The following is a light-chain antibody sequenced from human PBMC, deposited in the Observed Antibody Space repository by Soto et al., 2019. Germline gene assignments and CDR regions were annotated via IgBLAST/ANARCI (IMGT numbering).Light chain of an antibody. CDR3: QPSYRSPYT. Sequence: DIQMTQSPSSLSASVGDGVTITCRASQSISSYLNWYQQKPGKAPKLLIYAASSLQSGVPSRFSGSGSGTDFTLTISSLQPEDFATYYCQPSYRSPYTFGQGTKLEIK. J-gene: IGKJ2*01. CDR2: AAS. CDR1: QSISSY. V-gene: IGKV1-39*01.